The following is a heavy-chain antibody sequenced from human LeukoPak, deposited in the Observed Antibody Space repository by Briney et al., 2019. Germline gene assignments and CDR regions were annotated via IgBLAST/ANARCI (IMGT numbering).Heavy chain of an antibody. CDR3: ARDVYNSRFYGFDY. CDR1: DGSIRDYF. V-gene: IGHV4-4*07. D-gene: IGHD6-13*01. J-gene: IGHJ4*02. CDR2: IYVSGIT. Sequence: SETLCLTCTVSDGSIRDYFWSWIRQPAGKGLEWIGRIYVSGITNSNPYLKSRVTMSLDTSKNQFSLRLTSVTAADTAVYYCARDVYNSRFYGFDYWGQGTLVTVSS.